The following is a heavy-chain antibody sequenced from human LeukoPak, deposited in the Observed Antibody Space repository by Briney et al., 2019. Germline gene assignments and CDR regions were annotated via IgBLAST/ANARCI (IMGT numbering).Heavy chain of an antibody. J-gene: IGHJ4*02. CDR3: AKGSALWGYYLDN. CDR2: IYSGGSR. V-gene: IGHV3-53*01. D-gene: IGHD7-27*01. CDR1: GFTVSSNY. Sequence: GGSLRLSCAASGFTVSSNYMSWVRQAPGKGLEWVSVIYSGGSRYYADSVKGRFTVSRDSSKNTLFLQMNSLRAEDTAVYYCAKGSALWGYYLDNWGQGTLVTVSS.